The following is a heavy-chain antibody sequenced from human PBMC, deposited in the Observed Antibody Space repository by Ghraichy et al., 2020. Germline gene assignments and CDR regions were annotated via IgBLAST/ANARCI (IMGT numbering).Heavy chain of an antibody. CDR3: ARDGRELATII. CDR1: GFTFSAFW. D-gene: IGHD5-24*01. CDR2: INQDGSQT. J-gene: IGHJ4*02. V-gene: IGHV3-7*03. Sequence: GGSLRLSCAASGFTFSAFWMSWVRQAPGKGLEWVANINQDGSQTNYVDSVKGRFTISRDNAKNLMFLQMSSLRADDTAVYYCARDGRELATIIWGQGTLATVSS.